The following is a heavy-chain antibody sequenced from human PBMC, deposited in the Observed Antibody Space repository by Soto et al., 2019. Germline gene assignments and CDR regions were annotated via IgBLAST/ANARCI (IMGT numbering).Heavy chain of an antibody. Sequence: QVQLQQWGAGLLKPSETLSLTCAVYGGSFSGYYWSWIRQPPGKGLEWIGEINHSGSTNYNPSLNRRVTISVDTATYQFSLKLSSVTAADTAVYDCERGYCSNTSCHNYFEYWGQGTLVTVSS. J-gene: IGHJ4*02. CDR2: INHSGST. D-gene: IGHD2-2*01. CDR1: GGSFSGYY. V-gene: IGHV4-34*01. CDR3: ERGYCSNTSCHNYFEY.